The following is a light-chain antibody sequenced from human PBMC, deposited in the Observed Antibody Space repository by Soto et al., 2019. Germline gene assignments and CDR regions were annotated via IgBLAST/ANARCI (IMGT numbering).Light chain of an antibody. CDR2: GTS. J-gene: IGKJ1*01. Sequence: ENLLTQSPGTLSLSPEERATLSCRVTERRSGNSLAWYQQKPGQAPRLLLYGTSTRATGVPDRFSGSGSGTAFTLTISRLEPEDFAVYYCQLSGSSPLTFGQGTKVEIE. CDR3: QLSGSSPLT. CDR1: ERRSGNS. V-gene: IGKV3-20*01.